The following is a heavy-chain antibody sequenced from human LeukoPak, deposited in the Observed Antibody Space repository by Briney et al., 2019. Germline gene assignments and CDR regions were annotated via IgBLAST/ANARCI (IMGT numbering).Heavy chain of an antibody. J-gene: IGHJ5*01. Sequence: SETLSLTCTVFGPSISSNYWSWIRQPPGKGLEWVGYIYHSGSANYNPSLKGRVTMSIATSKNQFSLKLSSVTAADTAVYYCARQSRATGTLDSWGQGTLVTVSS. V-gene: IGHV4-59*08. D-gene: IGHD6-13*01. CDR1: GPSISSNY. CDR3: ARQSRATGTLDS. CDR2: IYHSGSA.